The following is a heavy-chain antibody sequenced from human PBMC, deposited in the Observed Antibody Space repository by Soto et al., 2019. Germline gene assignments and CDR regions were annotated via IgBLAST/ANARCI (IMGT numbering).Heavy chain of an antibody. CDR2: IYYSGST. CDR1: GGSISSSSFH. CDR3: ASHLGILYGMDV. J-gene: IGHJ6*02. Sequence: SETLSLTCTVSGGSISSSSFHWGWIRQPPGKGLEWIGSIYYSGSTYCSPSLKSRVTISVDTSKNQFSLKLSSVTAADTAVYYCASHLGILYGMDVWGQGTTVTVSS. V-gene: IGHV4-39*01.